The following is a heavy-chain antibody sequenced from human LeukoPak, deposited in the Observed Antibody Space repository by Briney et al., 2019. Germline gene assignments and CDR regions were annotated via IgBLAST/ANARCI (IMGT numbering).Heavy chain of an antibody. J-gene: IGHJ3*02. CDR3: VREGVACVSSSSHLVAFGI. CDR2: IKGGGTNT. V-gene: IGHV3-74*01. Sequence: GGSLRLSCAASGFSISNYWMHWVRQPPGKGPIWVSRIKGGGTNTAYADSVKGRFTISRDNAKNTLSLQMNSLRAEDTAVYYCVREGVACVSSSSHLVAFGIWGLGTMVTVSS. D-gene: IGHD1-26*01. CDR1: GFSISNYW.